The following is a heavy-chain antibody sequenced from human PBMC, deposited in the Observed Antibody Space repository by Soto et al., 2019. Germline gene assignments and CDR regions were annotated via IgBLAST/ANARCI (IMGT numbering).Heavy chain of an antibody. J-gene: IGHJ6*02. Sequence: QVQLVESGGGVVQPGRSLRLSCAASGFTLRSYAMNWVRQAPGNGLEWVAVISYEGSNQYYADSVKGRFTLTRDNSKKTVDLQMNSLRADDTAVYYCARSPSYDGIDVWGQGTTVTVSS. CDR1: GFTLRSYA. CDR2: ISYEGSNQ. V-gene: IGHV3-30*04. CDR3: ARSPSYDGIDV.